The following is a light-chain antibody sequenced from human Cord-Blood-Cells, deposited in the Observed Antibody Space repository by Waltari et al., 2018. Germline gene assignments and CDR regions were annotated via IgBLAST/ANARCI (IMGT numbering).Light chain of an antibody. J-gene: IGLJ1*01. CDR2: DVS. Sequence: YALTQPPSVSGAPGKTTTIPCAGNSIEGDGFNYFPSYQQQPGKAPKLMIYDVSNRPSGVSKRFSGSKSGNTASLTISGLQAEDEADYYCSSYTSSSAPYVFGTGTKVTVL. CDR3: SSYTSSSAPYV. CDR1: SIEGDGFNY. V-gene: IGLV2-14*01.